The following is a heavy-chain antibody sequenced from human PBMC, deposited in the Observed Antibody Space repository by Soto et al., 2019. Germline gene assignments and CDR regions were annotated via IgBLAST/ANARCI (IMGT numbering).Heavy chain of an antibody. CDR2: ISGSGGST. J-gene: IGHJ3*02. V-gene: IGHV3-23*01. D-gene: IGHD2-21*02. Sequence: EVQLLESGGGLVQPGGSLRLSCAASGFTFSSYAMSWVRQAPGKGLEWVSAISGSGGSTYYADSVKGRFTISRDNSKSPLYLQMSSLRAEDTAVYYCAKGVTPDAFASWGQGTMVTVSS. CDR3: AKGVTPDAFAS. CDR1: GFTFSSYA.